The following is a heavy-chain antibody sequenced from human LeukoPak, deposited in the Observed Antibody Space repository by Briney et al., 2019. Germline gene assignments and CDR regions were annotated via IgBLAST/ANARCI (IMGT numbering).Heavy chain of an antibody. J-gene: IGHJ5*02. Sequence: SETLSLTCAVYGGSFSGYYWSWIRQPPGKGLEWIGEINHSGSTNYNPSLKSRVTISVDTSKNQFSLKLSSVTAADTAVYYCAGGWGYSSSWNNWFDPWGQGTLVTVSS. CDR1: GGSFSGYY. D-gene: IGHD6-13*01. CDR3: AGGWGYSSSWNNWFDP. CDR2: INHSGST. V-gene: IGHV4-34*01.